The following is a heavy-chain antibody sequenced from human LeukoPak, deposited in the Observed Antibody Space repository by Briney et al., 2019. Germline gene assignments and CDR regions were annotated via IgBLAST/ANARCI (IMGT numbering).Heavy chain of an antibody. V-gene: IGHV3-66*04. CDR1: GFTVSSNY. J-gene: IGHJ6*03. Sequence: GGSLRLSCAASGFTVSSNYMSWVRQAPGKGLEWVSVIYSGGSTYYADSVKGRFTISRDNSKNTLYLQMNSLRAEDTAVYYCARRGYSYGYSMDVWGQGTTVTVSS. D-gene: IGHD5-18*01. CDR2: IYSGGST. CDR3: ARRGYSYGYSMDV.